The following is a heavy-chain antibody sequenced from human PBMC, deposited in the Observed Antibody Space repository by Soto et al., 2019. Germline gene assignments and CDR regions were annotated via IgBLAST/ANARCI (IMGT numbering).Heavy chain of an antibody. D-gene: IGHD2-15*01. J-gene: IGHJ4*02. Sequence: XSVKLSCRASVYAFTSYGISWVRQAPGQGLEWMGWISAYNGNTNYAQKLQGRVTMTTDTSTSTAYMELRSLRSDDTAVYYCARNPRLGYCSGGSCPPFDYWGQGNLVTVSS. V-gene: IGHV1-18*04. CDR3: ARNPRLGYCSGGSCPPFDY. CDR2: ISAYNGNT. CDR1: VYAFTSYG.